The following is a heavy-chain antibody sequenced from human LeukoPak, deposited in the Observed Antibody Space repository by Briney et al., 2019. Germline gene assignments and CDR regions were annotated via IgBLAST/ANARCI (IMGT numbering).Heavy chain of an antibody. J-gene: IGHJ5*02. CDR1: GGSISSYY. Sequence: SETLSLTCTVSGGSISSYYWSWIRQPPGKGLEWIGYIYYSGSTNYNPSLKSRVTISVDTSKNQFSLKLSSVTAADTAVYYCARDGGQILSIAARAQWFDPWGQGTLVTVSS. CDR2: IYYSGST. V-gene: IGHV4-59*12. CDR3: ARDGGQILSIAARAQWFDP. D-gene: IGHD6-6*01.